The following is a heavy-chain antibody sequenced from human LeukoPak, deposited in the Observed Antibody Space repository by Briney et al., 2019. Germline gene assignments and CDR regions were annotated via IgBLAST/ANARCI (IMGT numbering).Heavy chain of an antibody. D-gene: IGHD3-9*01. CDR3: ARGEFSYFDWLFIDY. V-gene: IGHV1-2*02. CDR2: INPNSGGT. Sequence: GASVKVSCKASGYTFTGYYMHWVRQAPGQGLEWMGWINPNSGGTNYAQKFQGRVTMTRDTSISTAYMELSRLRSDDTAVYYCARGEFSYFDWLFIDYWGQGTLVTVSS. CDR1: GYTFTGYY. J-gene: IGHJ4*02.